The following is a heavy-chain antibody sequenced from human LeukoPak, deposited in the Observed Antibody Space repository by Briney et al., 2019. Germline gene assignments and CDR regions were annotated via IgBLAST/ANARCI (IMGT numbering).Heavy chain of an antibody. V-gene: IGHV1-69*05. Sequence: SVKVSCKASGGTFSSYAISWVRQAPGQGLEWMGGIIPIFGTANYAQKFQGRVTITTDESTSTAYMELSSLRSEDTAVYYCASRFPAAGAFDIWGQGTMDTVSS. CDR2: IIPIFGTA. CDR1: GGTFSSYA. CDR3: ASRFPAAGAFDI. D-gene: IGHD3-3*01. J-gene: IGHJ3*02.